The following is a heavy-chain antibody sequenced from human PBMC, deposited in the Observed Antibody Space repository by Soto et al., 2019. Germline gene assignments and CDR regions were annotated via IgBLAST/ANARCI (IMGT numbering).Heavy chain of an antibody. CDR2: INPSGGSA. CDR1: GYTFTTYY. CDR3: AKSPPFGWLQSWHFDY. D-gene: IGHD3-16*01. J-gene: IGHJ4*01. Sequence: QVQLVQSGAEVKKPGASVKVSCKASGYTFTTYYIHWVRQAPGQGLEWIGVINPSGGSATYTQNFQDRVTMTRDTSTSTVTMELGSLTTDDTALYYWAKSPPFGWLQSWHFDYWGQGALVTVSS. V-gene: IGHV1-46*01.